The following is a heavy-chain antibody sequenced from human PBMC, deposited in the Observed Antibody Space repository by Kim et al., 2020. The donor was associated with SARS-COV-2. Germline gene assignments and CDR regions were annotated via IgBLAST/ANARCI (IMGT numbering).Heavy chain of an antibody. V-gene: IGHV3-30*18. D-gene: IGHD3-9*01. CDR2: ISYDGSKT. J-gene: IGHJ4*01. Sequence: GGSLRLSCATFGFTFSTYAMHWVRQAPGKGLEYVALISYDGSKTYYGDSVKGRFTISRDNSKNMLSLQMNSLRAEDTAVYYCAKDQAHYDILTGLDYWG. CDR3: AKDQAHYDILTGLDY. CDR1: GFTFSTYA.